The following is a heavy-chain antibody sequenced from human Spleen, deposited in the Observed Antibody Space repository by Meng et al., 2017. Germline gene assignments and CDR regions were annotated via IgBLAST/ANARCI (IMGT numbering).Heavy chain of an antibody. J-gene: IGHJ4*02. CDR1: GGSINSGDYY. CDR2: IYYSGST. D-gene: IGHD5-12*01. V-gene: IGHV4-31*03. CDR3: ARETRDIVATVYYFDY. Sequence: VRLQESRPGLVKPSQTLSLPCTVSGGSINSGDYYWSWIRQHPGKGLEWIGYIYYSGSTYYNPSLKSRVTISVDTSKNQFSLKLSSVTAADTAVYYCARETRDIVATVYYFDYWGQGTLVTVSS.